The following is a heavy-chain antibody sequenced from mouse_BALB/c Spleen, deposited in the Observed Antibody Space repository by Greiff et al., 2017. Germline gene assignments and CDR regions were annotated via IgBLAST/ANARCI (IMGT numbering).Heavy chain of an antibody. J-gene: IGHJ3*01. V-gene: IGHV1S22*01. CDR1: GYTFTSYW. D-gene: IGHD1-1*01. CDR2: IYPGSGST. Sequence: LQQPGSELVRPGASVKLSCKASGYTFTSYWMHWVKQRPGQGLEWIGSIYPGSGSTNYDEKFKSKATLTVDTSSSTAYMQLSSLTSEDSAVYYCTRLNYYGSSYWGQGTLVTVSA. CDR3: TRLNYYGSSY.